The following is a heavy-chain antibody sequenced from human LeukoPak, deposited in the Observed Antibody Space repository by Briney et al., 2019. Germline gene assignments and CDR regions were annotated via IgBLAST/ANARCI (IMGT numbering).Heavy chain of an antibody. CDR3: AKEVIVVVIGESDAFDI. CDR1: GFTFSSYG. Sequence: GGSLRLSCAASGFTFSSYGMHWVRQAPGKGLEWVAFIRCDGSNKYYADSVKGRFTISRDNSKNTLYLQMNSLRAEDTAVYYCAKEVIVVVIGESDAFDIWGQGTMVTVFS. J-gene: IGHJ3*02. V-gene: IGHV3-30*02. CDR2: IRCDGSNK. D-gene: IGHD2-21*01.